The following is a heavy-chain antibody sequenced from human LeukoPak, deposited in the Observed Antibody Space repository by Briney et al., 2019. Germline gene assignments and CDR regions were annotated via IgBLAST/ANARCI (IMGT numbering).Heavy chain of an antibody. Sequence: PSETLSLTCAVYGGSFSGYYWSWIRQPPGKGLEWIGEINHSGSTNYNPSLKSRVTISVDTSKNQFSLKLSSVTAADTAVYYCARGAPPRYYGSSYNWFDPWGQGTLVTVSS. CDR1: GGSFSGYY. V-gene: IGHV4-34*01. CDR3: ARGAPPRYYGSSYNWFDP. D-gene: IGHD3-10*01. CDR2: INHSGST. J-gene: IGHJ5*02.